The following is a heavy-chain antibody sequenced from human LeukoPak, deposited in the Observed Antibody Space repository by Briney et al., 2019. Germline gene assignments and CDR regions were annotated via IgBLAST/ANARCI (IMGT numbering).Heavy chain of an antibody. CDR3: ARGVFGESLES. Sequence: ASVKVSCKASGHTFTGYYVYWVRQAPGQGLEWMGWMNPNVGGANFPQKFQDRVTVTSDPAISAAYMELRRLRSDDTAVYYCARGVFGESLESWGQGTLVTVSS. CDR2: MNPNVGGA. J-gene: IGHJ4*02. D-gene: IGHD3-10*02. V-gene: IGHV1-2*02. CDR1: GHTFTGYY.